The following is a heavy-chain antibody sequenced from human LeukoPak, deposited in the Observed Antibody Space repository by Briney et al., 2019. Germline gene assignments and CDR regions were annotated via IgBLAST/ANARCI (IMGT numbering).Heavy chain of an antibody. CDR2: INPNSGGT. CDR1: GYIFTGYY. V-gene: IGHV1-2*04. D-gene: IGHD3-22*01. J-gene: IGHJ3*02. CDR3: AMYYYDSSGPYVGAFDI. Sequence: ASVKVSCKASGYIFTGYYMHWVRQAPGQGLEWMGWINPNSGGTNYAQKFQGWVTMTRDTSISTAYMELSSLRSEDTAMYYCAMYYYDSSGPYVGAFDIWGQGTMVTVSS.